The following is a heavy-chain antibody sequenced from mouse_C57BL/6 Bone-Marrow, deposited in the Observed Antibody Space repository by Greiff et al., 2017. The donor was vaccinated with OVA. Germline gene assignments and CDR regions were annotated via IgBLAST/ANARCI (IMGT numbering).Heavy chain of an antibody. D-gene: IGHD6-1*01. CDR1: GFSLTSYG. Sequence: LQESGPGLVQPSQSLSITCTVSGFSLTSYGVHWVRQSPGKGLEWLGVIWRGGSTDYNAAFMSRLSITKDNSKSQVFFKMNSLQADDTAIYYCAKSSLYWYFDVWGTGTTVTASS. V-gene: IGHV2-5*01. J-gene: IGHJ1*03. CDR2: IWRGGST. CDR3: AKSSLYWYFDV.